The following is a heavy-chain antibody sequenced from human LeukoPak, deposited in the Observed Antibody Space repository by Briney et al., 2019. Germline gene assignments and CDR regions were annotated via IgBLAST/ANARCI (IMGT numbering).Heavy chain of an antibody. CDR1: GGSISSYY. Sequence: PSETLSLTCAVSGGSISSYYWSWIRQPPGKGLEWSGYIYYSGSTNYNPSLKSRVTISVDTSKNQFSLKLSSVTAADTAVYYCARVPGPASPGYYYYYMDVWGKRTTVTVSS. V-gene: IGHV4-59*01. CDR2: IYYSGST. J-gene: IGHJ6*03. CDR3: ARVPGPASPGYYYYYMDV. D-gene: IGHD6-6*01.